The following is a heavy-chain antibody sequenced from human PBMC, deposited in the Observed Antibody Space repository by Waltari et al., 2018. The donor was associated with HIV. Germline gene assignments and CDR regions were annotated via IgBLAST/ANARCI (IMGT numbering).Heavy chain of an antibody. CDR3: ARHSRIAVAGRDQNWFDP. CDR2: IYYSGST. D-gene: IGHD6-19*01. V-gene: IGHV4-39*01. Sequence: QLQLQESGPGLVKPSETLSLTCTVSGGSISSSSYYWGWIRQPPGKGLEWIGSIYYSGSTYYNPSLKSRVTISVDTSKNQFSLKLSSVTAADTAVYYCARHSRIAVAGRDQNWFDPWGQGTLVTVSS. J-gene: IGHJ5*02. CDR1: GGSISSSSYY.